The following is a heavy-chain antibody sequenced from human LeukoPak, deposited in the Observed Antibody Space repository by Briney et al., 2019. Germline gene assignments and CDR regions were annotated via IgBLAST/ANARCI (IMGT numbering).Heavy chain of an antibody. J-gene: IGHJ4*02. CDR2: IYSGGST. CDR3: ARDQSAGGQWLVGFDY. D-gene: IGHD6-19*01. V-gene: IGHV3-53*01. Sequence: PGGSLRLSCAASGFTVSSNYMSWVRQAPGKGLEWVSVIYSGGSTYYADSVKGRFTISRDNSKNTLYLQMNSLRAEDTAVYYCARDQSAGGQWLVGFDYWGQGTLVTVSS. CDR1: GFTVSSNY.